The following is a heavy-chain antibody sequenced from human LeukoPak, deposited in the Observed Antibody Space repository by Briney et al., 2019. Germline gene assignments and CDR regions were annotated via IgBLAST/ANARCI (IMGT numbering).Heavy chain of an antibody. CDR2: IKQDGSAK. CDR3: VRVNNRNYDY. V-gene: IGHV3-7*01. Sequence: PGGSLRLSCAGSGFTFSTFWMTWVRRAPGKGLEWVANIKQDGSAKYYVASVQGRFTISRDNAKNSLSLQMSSLRVEDTAVYYCVRVNNRNYDYWGQGTLVTVSS. J-gene: IGHJ4*02. CDR1: GFTFSTFW. D-gene: IGHD5-24*01.